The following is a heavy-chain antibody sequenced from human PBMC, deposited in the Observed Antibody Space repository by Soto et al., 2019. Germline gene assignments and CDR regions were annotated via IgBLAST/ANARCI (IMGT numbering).Heavy chain of an antibody. CDR2: TYYRSKWYK. CDR1: GDRVSSNSAA. J-gene: IGHJ4*02. V-gene: IGHV6-1*01. D-gene: IGHD6-19*01. CDR3: VRVGEFSTGWYDY. Sequence: PSQTLSLTCAIFGDRVSSNSAAWHWIRQSPSRGLEWLGRTYYRSKWYKDYALSMKSRIMIDPDTPKNQVSLQMTSVTPEDTALYYCVRVGEFSTGWYDYWGQGTVVTVS.